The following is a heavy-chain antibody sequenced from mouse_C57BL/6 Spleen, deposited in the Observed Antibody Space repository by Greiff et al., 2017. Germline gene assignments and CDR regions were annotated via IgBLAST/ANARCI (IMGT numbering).Heavy chain of an antibody. CDR2: INPSSGYT. CDR1: GYTFTSYT. D-gene: IGHD2-4*01. Sequence: QVHVKQSGAELARPGASVKMSCKASGYTFTSYTMHWVKQRPGQGLEWIGYINPSSGYTKYNQKFKDKATLTADKSSSTAYMQLSSLTSEDSAVYYCARFYDYDEDWYFDVWGTGTTVTVSS. V-gene: IGHV1-4*01. CDR3: ARFYDYDEDWYFDV. J-gene: IGHJ1*03.